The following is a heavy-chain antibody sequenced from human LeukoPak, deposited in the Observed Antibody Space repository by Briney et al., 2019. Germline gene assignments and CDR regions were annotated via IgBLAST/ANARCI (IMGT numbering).Heavy chain of an antibody. CDR2: ISSSSDDI. D-gene: IGHD7-27*01. J-gene: IGHJ4*02. V-gene: IGHV3-21*01. CDR3: GRFTRSGDSVY. Sequence: PGGSLRVSCAASGFTFSSYTMNWVRQAPGKRLEWVSCISSSSDDIIYADSVKGRFAISRDNAENSLYLQMNSLKAEDTAVYYCGRFTRSGDSVYWGQGTLVTVSS. CDR1: GFTFSSYT.